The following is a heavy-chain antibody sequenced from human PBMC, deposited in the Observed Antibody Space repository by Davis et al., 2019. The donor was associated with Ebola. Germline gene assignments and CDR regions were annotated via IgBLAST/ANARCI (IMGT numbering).Heavy chain of an antibody. CDR2: IWFDGSYK. D-gene: IGHD6-19*01. V-gene: IGHV3-33*06. J-gene: IGHJ5*01. CDR3: AKDGSSGTWDS. CDR1: GFIFSAYA. Sequence: GESLKISCAASGFIFSAYAMRWVRQAPGKGLEWVAVIWFDGSYKYYADSVKGRFTISRDFSKNTLYLEMNSLKVDDTAIYYCAKDGSSGTWDSWGQGTLVTVSS.